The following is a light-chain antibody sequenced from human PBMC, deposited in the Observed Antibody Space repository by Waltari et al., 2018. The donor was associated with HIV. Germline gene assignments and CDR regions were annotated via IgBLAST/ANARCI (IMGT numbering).Light chain of an antibody. J-gene: IGKJ2*01. CDR1: QSVSSY. CDR2: DAS. CDR3: QQRSYWPPYT. V-gene: IGKV3-11*01. Sequence: EIVLTQSPATLSLSPGERDTLSCRASQSVSSYLAGYQQKPGQAPRLLIYDASNRATGIPARFSASGSGTDFTLTISSLEPEDFAVYYCQQRSYWPPYTFGQGTRLEIK.